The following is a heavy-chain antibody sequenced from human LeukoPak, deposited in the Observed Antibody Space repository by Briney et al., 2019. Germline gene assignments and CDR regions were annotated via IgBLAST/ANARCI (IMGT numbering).Heavy chain of an antibody. CDR1: GFTFTSFA. Sequence: PGGSLRLSCAASGFTFTSFAMSWVRQAPGKGLEWVSTISRSGVATYYANSVKGRFTISRDNSKNTLYLQMNSLRTEETAVYYCAKGPAMVRGTFDPWGQGTLVTVSS. V-gene: IGHV3-23*01. CDR3: AKGPAMVRGTFDP. J-gene: IGHJ5*02. CDR2: ISRSGVAT. D-gene: IGHD3-10*01.